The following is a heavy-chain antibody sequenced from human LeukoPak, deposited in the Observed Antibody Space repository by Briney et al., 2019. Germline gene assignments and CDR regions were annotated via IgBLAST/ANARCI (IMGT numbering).Heavy chain of an antibody. Sequence: GGSLRLSCAASGFTFSSYGMHWVRQAPGKGLEWVAFIRYDEYYADSVKGRFTISRDNSKNTLYLQMNSLRAEDTAVYYCAKDGYCSGGSCFYFDYWGQGTLVTVSS. CDR3: AKDGYCSGGSCFYFDY. CDR1: GFTFSSYG. CDR2: IRYDE. D-gene: IGHD2-15*01. V-gene: IGHV3-30*02. J-gene: IGHJ4*02.